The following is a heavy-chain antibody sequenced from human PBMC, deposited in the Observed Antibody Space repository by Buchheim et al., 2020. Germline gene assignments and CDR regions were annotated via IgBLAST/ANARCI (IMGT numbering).Heavy chain of an antibody. CDR3: ARGSPMVF. CDR1: GGSISRGSYY. V-gene: IGHV4-61*02. Sequence: QVQLQESGPGLVKPSQPLSLTCTVSGGSISRGSYYWTWIRQPAGKGLEWIGRIYPSGSTNYNPSLKSRGTISVDTSKNQISLKLSSVTAADTAMYYCARGSPMVFWGQGTL. D-gene: IGHD3-10*01. CDR2: IYPSGST. J-gene: IGHJ4*02.